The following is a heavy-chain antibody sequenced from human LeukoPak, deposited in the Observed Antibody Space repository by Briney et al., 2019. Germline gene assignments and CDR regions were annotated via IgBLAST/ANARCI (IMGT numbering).Heavy chain of an antibody. J-gene: IGHJ3*02. Sequence: SETLSLTRTVSGGSISSSSYYWGWIRQPPGKGLEWIGSIYYSGSTYYNPSLKSRVTISVDTSKNQFSLKLSSVTAADTAVYYCARTSGTTKAFDIWGQGTMVTVSS. CDR2: IYYSGST. D-gene: IGHD1-1*01. V-gene: IGHV4-39*07. CDR1: GGSISSSSYY. CDR3: ARTSGTTKAFDI.